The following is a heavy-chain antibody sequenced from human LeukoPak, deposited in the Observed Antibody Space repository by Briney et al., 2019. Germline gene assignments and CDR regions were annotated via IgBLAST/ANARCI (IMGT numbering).Heavy chain of an antibody. CDR3: ARRARYYDSSGYYDDY. V-gene: IGHV5-51*01. CDR1: RYRFISYW. Sequence: GGALQISCKGSRYRFISYWIGWVRQLPGKGLEWMGITYPGDSDTRYSPSFQGQVTISADKSISTAYLEWSSLKASDTAMYYCARRARYYDSSGYYDDYWGQGTLVTVSS. D-gene: IGHD3-22*01. CDR2: TYPGDSDT. J-gene: IGHJ4*02.